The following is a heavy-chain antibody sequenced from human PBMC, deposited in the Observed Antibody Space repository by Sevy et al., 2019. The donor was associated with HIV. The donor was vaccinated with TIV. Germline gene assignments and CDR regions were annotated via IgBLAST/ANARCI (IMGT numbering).Heavy chain of an antibody. V-gene: IGHV4-31*03. J-gene: IGHJ3*01. D-gene: IGHD2-21*02. CDR2: VYHSGTT. CDR1: GVSITSGGSC. Sequence: SETLSLTCTVSGVSITSGGSCWSWIRQHPGSTLEWIGYVYHSGTTYYNPSLKSRVSISLDTSKNQVSLNLASVTAADTAVYFCARDGRHYGDYFRDAFDLWGQGTMVTVSS. CDR3: ARDGRHYGDYFRDAFDL.